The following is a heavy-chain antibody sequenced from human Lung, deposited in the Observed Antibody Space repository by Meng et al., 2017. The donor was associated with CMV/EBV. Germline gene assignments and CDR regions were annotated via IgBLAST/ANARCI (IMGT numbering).Heavy chain of an antibody. D-gene: IGHD4-17*01. V-gene: IGHV5-51*01. CDR2: IHPGDSDT. Sequence: GGSLRLXCEGSGYSFSNYWIDWVRQMPGKGLEWMGSIHPGDSDTRYSPSFHGQVTFSADKSIRTAYLQWSGLKASDTAMYYCARRGMMTTRGYWFDPWGQGTLVTVSS. J-gene: IGHJ5*02. CDR3: ARRGMMTTRGYWFDP. CDR1: GYSFSNYW.